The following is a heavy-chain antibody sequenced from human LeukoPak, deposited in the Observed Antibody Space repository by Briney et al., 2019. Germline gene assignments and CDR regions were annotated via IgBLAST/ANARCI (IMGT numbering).Heavy chain of an antibody. Sequence: PGGSLRLSCAASGFTFSSYSMNWVRQAPGKGLEWVSGINWNGGNTGYADSVKGRFTISRDNVKNSLYLQMNSLRVEDTALYYCGRGKSPAAVDDWGQGTLVTVPS. CDR3: GRGKSPAAVDD. J-gene: IGHJ4*02. CDR2: INWNGGNT. V-gene: IGHV3-20*04. CDR1: GFTFSSYS. D-gene: IGHD2-2*01.